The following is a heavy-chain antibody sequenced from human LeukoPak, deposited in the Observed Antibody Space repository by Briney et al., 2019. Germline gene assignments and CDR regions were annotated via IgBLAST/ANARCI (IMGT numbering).Heavy chain of an antibody. J-gene: IGHJ5*02. CDR1: GYTFTGYY. CDR2: INPNSGGT. CDR3: ARGFGYYDSSGRGDR. V-gene: IGHV1-2*02. D-gene: IGHD3-22*01. Sequence: GASVKVSCKASGYTFTGYYMHWVRQAPGQGLEWMGWINPNSGGTNYAQKFQGRVTMTRDTSISTAYMELSRLRSDDTAVYYCARGFGYYDSSGRGDRWGQGTLVTVSS.